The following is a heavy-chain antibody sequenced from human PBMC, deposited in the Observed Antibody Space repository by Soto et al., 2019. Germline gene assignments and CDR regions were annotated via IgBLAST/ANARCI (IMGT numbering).Heavy chain of an antibody. CDR1: GGSISSVNHY. CDR2: IFDSGTT. J-gene: IGHJ4*02. CDR3: AREVSWIGAFDY. D-gene: IGHD2-15*01. Sequence: QVQLEQSGPGLVKPSQTLSLTCKISGGSISSVNHYWSWIRQSPGEGLEWIGYIFDSGTTHYNPSLQGRVTISGDTSQSQFSLTIHSVTVADTAVYYCAREVSWIGAFDYWGQGTLVTVSS. V-gene: IGHV4-31*02.